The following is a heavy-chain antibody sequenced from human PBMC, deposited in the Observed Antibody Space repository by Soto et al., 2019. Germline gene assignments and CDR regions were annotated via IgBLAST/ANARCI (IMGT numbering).Heavy chain of an antibody. J-gene: IGHJ4*02. CDR3: AREGAHSTGWYDYFEQ. CDR2: ISTYNGNT. D-gene: IGHD6-13*01. Sequence: QVQLVQSGGEVKKPGASVNISCKATGYTFISYSITWVRQAPGQGLEWMGWISTYNGNTKYAQSLQGRVTLTRDTSTNTAFMEIRGLRSDDTAIYYCAREGAHSTGWYDYFEQGGQGTLVAVSS. CDR1: GYTFISYS. V-gene: IGHV1-18*04.